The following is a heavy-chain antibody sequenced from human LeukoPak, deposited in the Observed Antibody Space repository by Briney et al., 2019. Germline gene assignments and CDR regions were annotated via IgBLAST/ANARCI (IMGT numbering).Heavy chain of an antibody. D-gene: IGHD3-10*01. Sequence: PSETLSLTCTVSGGSISSYYWSWIRQPPGKGLEWIGEINHSGGTNYNPSLKSRVTISVDTSKNQFSLKLSSVTAADTAVYYCAREFPGSGSSYFDYWGQGTLVTVSS. CDR3: AREFPGSGSSYFDY. CDR2: INHSGGT. J-gene: IGHJ4*02. V-gene: IGHV4-34*01. CDR1: GGSISSYY.